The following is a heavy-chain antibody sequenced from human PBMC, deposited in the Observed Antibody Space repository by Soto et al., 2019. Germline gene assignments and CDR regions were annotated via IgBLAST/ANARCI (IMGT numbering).Heavy chain of an antibody. CDR2: INPNSGGT. CDR1: GYTFTGYY. Sequence: ASVKLSCKASGYTFTGYYMHWVRQAPGQGLEWMGWINPNSGGTNYAQKFQGWVTMTRDTSISTAYMELSRLRSDDTAVYYCARGAYNRYSGSYYGYYYGMDVWGQGTTVTVSS. D-gene: IGHD1-26*01. V-gene: IGHV1-2*04. CDR3: ARGAYNRYSGSYYGYYYGMDV. J-gene: IGHJ6*02.